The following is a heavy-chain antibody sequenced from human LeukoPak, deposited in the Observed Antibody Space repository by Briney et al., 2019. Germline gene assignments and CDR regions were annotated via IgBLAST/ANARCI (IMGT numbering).Heavy chain of an antibody. J-gene: IGHJ4*02. CDR2: IYYTRST. D-gene: IGHD3-10*01. V-gene: IGHV4-31*03. CDR1: GDSITSGAYF. Sequence: PSQTLSLTCTVSGDSITSGAYFWNWIRQQPGKGLEWIGYIYYTRSTNYNPSLESRVTILLDTSKNEFSLRLSSVTAADTAVYYCARGYYFDSGSFFEDWGQGTRVTVSS. CDR3: ARGYYFDSGSFFED.